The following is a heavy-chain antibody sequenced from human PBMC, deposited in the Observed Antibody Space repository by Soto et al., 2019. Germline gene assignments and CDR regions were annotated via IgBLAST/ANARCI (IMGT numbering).Heavy chain of an antibody. CDR3: VRDQDSRGYSVFNH. J-gene: IGHJ4*02. CDR1: GFTLNSFF. D-gene: IGHD3-22*01. CDR2: INNDGSST. V-gene: IGHV3-74*01. Sequence: GGSLRLSWAASGFTLNSFFMHWVRQAPGKGLMWVSRINNDGSSTTYADSVKGRFTISRDNAKNTLYLQMNSLRAEDTAVYFCVRDQDSRGYSVFNHWGQGAQVTVSS.